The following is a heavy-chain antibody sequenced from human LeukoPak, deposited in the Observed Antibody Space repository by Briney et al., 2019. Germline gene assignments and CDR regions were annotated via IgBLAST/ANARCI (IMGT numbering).Heavy chain of an antibody. CDR1: GFTFSSYA. CDR3: AKGEGLYYFDY. J-gene: IGHJ4*02. CDR2: ISGSGGST. Sequence: HPGGSLRLSCAASGFTFSSYAMSWVRQAPGKGLEWVSAISGSGGSTYYADSVKGRFTISRDNSKNTLYLQVNSLRVEDTAVYYCAKGEGLYYFDYWGQGTVVTVSS. V-gene: IGHV3-23*01.